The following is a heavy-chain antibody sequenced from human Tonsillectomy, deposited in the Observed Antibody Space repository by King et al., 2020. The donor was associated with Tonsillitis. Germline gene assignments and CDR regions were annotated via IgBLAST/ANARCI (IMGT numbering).Heavy chain of an antibody. J-gene: IGHJ3*02. CDR1: GGTFSSYA. CDR3: AGERGIFRYCSGGSCLDAFDI. D-gene: IGHD2-15*01. CDR2: IIPIFGTA. Sequence: QLVQSGAEVKKPGSSVKVSCKASGGTFSSYAISWVRQAPGQGLEWMGGIIPIFGTANYAQKFQGRVTITADESTSTAYMELSSLRSEDTAVYYCAGERGIFRYCSGGSCLDAFDIWGEGKMVTVSS. V-gene: IGHV1-69*12.